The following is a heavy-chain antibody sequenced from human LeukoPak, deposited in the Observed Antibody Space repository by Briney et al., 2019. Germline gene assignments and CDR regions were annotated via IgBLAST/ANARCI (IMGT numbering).Heavy chain of an antibody. D-gene: IGHD2-2*01. J-gene: IGHJ4*02. CDR3: ARDCSSTSCYAVGEIY. CDR1: GFTFSSYS. CDR2: TSSSSSYI. V-gene: IGHV3-21*01. Sequence: GGSLRLSCAASGFTFSSYSMNWVRQAPGKGLEWVSSTSSSSSYIYYADSVKGRFTISRDNAKNSLYLQMNSLRAEDTAVYYCARDCSSTSCYAVGEIYWGQGTLVTVSS.